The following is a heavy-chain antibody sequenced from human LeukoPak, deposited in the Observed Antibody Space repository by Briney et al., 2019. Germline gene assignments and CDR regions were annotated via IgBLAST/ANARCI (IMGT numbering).Heavy chain of an antibody. CDR2: IKQDGSEK. CDR1: GFTFSSYS. D-gene: IGHD1-26*01. Sequence: SGGSLRLSCAASGFTFSSYSMNWVRQAPGKGLEWVANIKQDGSEKYYVDSVKGRFIISRDNAKDSLYLQMSSLRVEDTAVYYCVRVSRASGASGSSYRSYFDFWGQGTLVTVSS. V-gene: IGHV3-7*01. CDR3: VRVSRASGASGSSYRSYFDF. J-gene: IGHJ4*02.